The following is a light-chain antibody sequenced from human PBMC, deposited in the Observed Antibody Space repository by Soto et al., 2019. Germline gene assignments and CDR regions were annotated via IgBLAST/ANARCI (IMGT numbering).Light chain of an antibody. CDR2: DVS. CDR1: SSDVGGYNY. V-gene: IGLV2-11*01. CDR3: CSYAGTKDV. J-gene: IGLJ1*01. Sequence: QSALTQPRSVSGSPGQSVTISCTGTSSDVGGYNYVSWYQQHPGKAPKLMIYDVSKRPSGVPDRFSGSKSGNTASLTISGLQAEDEADYYCCSYAGTKDVFGTGTKVNVL.